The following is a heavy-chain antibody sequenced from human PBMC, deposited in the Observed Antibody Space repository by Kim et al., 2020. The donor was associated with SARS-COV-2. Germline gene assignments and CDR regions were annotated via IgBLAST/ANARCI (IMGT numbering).Heavy chain of an antibody. V-gene: IGHV3-30*02. Sequence: VKGRFTISRDNAKNTLYLQMNSLRAEDTAVYYCAKYYGSGSYYNPAIDYWGQGTLVTVSS. J-gene: IGHJ4*02. CDR3: AKYYGSGSYYNPAIDY. D-gene: IGHD3-10*01.